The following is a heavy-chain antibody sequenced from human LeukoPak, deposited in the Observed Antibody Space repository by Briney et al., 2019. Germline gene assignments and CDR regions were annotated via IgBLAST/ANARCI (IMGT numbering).Heavy chain of an antibody. Sequence: SQTLSLTCTVSGGSISSGSYYWSWIRQPAGKGLEWIGRIYTSGSTNYNPSLKSRVTISVDTSKNQFSLKLSSVTAADTAVYYCARAQYNWNWAFDPWGQGTLVTVSS. CDR3: ARAQYNWNWAFDP. CDR2: IYTSGST. D-gene: IGHD1-7*01. CDR1: GGSISSGSYY. V-gene: IGHV4-61*02. J-gene: IGHJ5*02.